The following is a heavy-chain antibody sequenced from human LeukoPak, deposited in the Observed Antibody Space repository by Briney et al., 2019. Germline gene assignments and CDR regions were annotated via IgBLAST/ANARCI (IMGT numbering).Heavy chain of an antibody. D-gene: IGHD6-19*01. CDR1: GFTFSGSG. CDR2: IRGEAKSNAP. V-gene: IGHV3-73*01. Sequence: GGSLRLSCAASGFTFSGSGTDCVRHASGKGREWVVRIRGEAKSNAPAYAAAAQGRFTSSREDSKNTAYLQMNSLKPECTAVYYCNRPDKASGGWAYY. CDR3: NRPDKASGGWAYY. J-gene: IGHJ6*01.